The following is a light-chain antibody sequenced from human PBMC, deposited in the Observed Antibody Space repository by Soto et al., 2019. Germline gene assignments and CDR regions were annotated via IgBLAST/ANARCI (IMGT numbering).Light chain of an antibody. V-gene: IGLV2-23*01. CDR3: CSYGGSNYV. Sequence: QSVLTQPASVSGSPGQSITISCTGTSSDVGSYNLVSWYQQHPGKAPKLMIYEASERPAGVSNRFSGSKSGNTASLTISGLQAEDEADYYCCSYGGSNYVFGTGTKLTVL. J-gene: IGLJ1*01. CDR1: SSDVGSYNL. CDR2: EAS.